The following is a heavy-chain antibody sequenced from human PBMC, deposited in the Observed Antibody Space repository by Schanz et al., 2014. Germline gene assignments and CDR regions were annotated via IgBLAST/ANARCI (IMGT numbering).Heavy chain of an antibody. J-gene: IGHJ4*02. CDR2: INHGGIT. CDR1: RHSFSSSNW. V-gene: IGHV4-4*02. CDR3: ARAARRTRVVPLYFDY. D-gene: IGHD2-2*01. Sequence: QVQLQESGPGLVKPSETLSLTCVVSRHSFSSSNWWGWIRQPPGKGLEWIAEINHGGITNYNPSLKSRVTISVDTSKTQFSLKLRSVTAADTAVYYCARAARRTRVVPLYFDYWGQGTLVTVSS.